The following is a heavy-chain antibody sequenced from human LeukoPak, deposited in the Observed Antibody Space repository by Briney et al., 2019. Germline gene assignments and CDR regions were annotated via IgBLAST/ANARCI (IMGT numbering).Heavy chain of an antibody. J-gene: IGHJ4*02. CDR1: GGSISSYY. D-gene: IGHD3-10*01. V-gene: IGHV4-59*12. CDR2: IYYSGST. CDR3: AREGTYGSDY. Sequence: SETLSLTCTVSGGSISSYYWSWIRQPPGKGLEWIGYIYYSGSTYYNPSLKSRVTISVDTSKNQFSLKLSSVTAADTAVYYCAREGTYGSDYWGQGTLVTVSS.